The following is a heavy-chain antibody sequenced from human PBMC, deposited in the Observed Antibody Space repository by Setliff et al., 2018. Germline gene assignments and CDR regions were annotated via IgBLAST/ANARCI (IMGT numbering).Heavy chain of an antibody. CDR3: ARSSAPSVVLAADFDF. Sequence: RASVKVSCKTSGFMFYTFGFSWVRHVPEQGFEWMGCISGYNGNTNYAQKFQDRVTVTMDTSTSTVYMELRSLRSDDTAVYYCARSSAPSVVLAADFDFWGLGTPVTAPQ. D-gene: IGHD3-3*01. J-gene: IGHJ4*02. V-gene: IGHV1-18*01. CDR1: GFMFYTFG. CDR2: ISGYNGNT.